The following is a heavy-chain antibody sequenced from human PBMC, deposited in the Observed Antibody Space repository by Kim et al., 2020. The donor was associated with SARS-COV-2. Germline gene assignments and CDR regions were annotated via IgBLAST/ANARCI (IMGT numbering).Heavy chain of an antibody. CDR3: AKRSRITIFGVAHNWFDP. D-gene: IGHD3-3*01. CDR1: GFTFSSYA. V-gene: IGHV3-23*01. J-gene: IGHJ5*02. Sequence: GGSLRLSCAASGFTFSSYAMSWVRQAPGKGLEWVSAISGSGGSTYYADSVKGRFTISRDNSKNTLYLQMNSLRAEDTVVYYCAKRSRITIFGVAHNWFDPWGQGTLVTVSS. CDR2: ISGSGGST.